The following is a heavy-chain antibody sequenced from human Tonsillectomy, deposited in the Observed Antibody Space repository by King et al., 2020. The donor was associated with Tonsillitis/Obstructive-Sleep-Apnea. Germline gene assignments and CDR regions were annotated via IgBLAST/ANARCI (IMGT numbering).Heavy chain of an antibody. D-gene: IGHD3-22*01. CDR3: ARDISPTFDSSGYFDY. J-gene: IGHJ4*02. CDR2: ISSSSSTI. V-gene: IGHV3-48*02. Sequence: VQLVESGGGLVQPGGSLRLSCAASGFTFSSYSMNWVRQAPGKGLEWVSYISSSSSTIYYADSVKGRFTISRDNAKNSLYLQMNSLRDEDTAVYYCARDISPTFDSSGYFDYWGQGTLVTVSS. CDR1: GFTFSSYS.